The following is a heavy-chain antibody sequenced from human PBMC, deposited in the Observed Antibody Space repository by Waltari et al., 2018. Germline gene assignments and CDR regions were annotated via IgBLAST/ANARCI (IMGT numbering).Heavy chain of an antibody. CDR1: GFIVSGNY. V-gene: IGHV3-53*01. CDR3: ASRERSGYYYGMDV. Sequence: EVQLVESGGGLIQPGGSLRLSCAASGFIVSGNYMTWVRQAPGKGLECVSIISSDGKTYYADSVKGRFTISRDNSKNTLFLQMNSLRAEDTAVYYCASRERSGYYYGMDVWGQGTTVTVSS. CDR2: ISSDGKT. D-gene: IGHD3-3*01. J-gene: IGHJ6*02.